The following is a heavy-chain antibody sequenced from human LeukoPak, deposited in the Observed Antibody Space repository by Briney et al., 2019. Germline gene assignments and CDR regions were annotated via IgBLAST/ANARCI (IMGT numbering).Heavy chain of an antibody. V-gene: IGHV4-34*12. J-gene: IGHJ4*02. CDR2: VIHSGAT. D-gene: IGHD3-22*01. Sequence: KSSETLSLTCTVYGGSFRGYYWTWIRQSPGKGLQWIGEVIHSGATNYNPSLTSRLIISVDTSRNQFSLKLSSVTAADTAVCYCARGYDSGGYYAYFDYWGQGALVTVSS. CDR1: GGSFRGYY. CDR3: ARGYDSGGYYAYFDY.